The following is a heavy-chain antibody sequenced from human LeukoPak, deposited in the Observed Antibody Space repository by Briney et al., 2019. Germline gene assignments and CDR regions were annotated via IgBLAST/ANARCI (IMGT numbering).Heavy chain of an antibody. V-gene: IGHV4-39*02. CDR2: IYYSGST. Sequence: SETLSLTCTVSGGSISSSSYYWGWIRQPPGKGLEWIGSIYYSGSTYYNPSLKSRVTISVDTSKNQFSLKLSSVTAADTAVYYCARDIAAAGGAFDIWGQGTMVTVSS. J-gene: IGHJ3*02. CDR3: ARDIAAAGGAFDI. D-gene: IGHD6-13*01. CDR1: GGSISSSSYY.